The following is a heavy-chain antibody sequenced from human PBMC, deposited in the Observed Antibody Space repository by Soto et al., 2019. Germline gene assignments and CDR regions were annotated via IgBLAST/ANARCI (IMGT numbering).Heavy chain of an antibody. CDR3: ARDKNEEYRNAFDI. V-gene: IGHV3-7*03. J-gene: IGHJ3*02. D-gene: IGHD3-16*02. CDR2: IKQDGSEK. CDR1: GFTFSSYW. Sequence: GGSLRLSCAASGFTFSSYWMSWVRQAPGKGLEWVANIKQDGSEKYYVDSVKGRFTISRDSAKNSLYLHMNSLRAEDADVYYCARDKNEEYRNAFDIWGQGTMVTVSS.